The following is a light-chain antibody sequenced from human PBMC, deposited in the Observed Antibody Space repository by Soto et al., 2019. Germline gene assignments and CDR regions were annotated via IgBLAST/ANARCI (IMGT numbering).Light chain of an antibody. CDR3: KKYDGIRQWT. CDR2: GAS. J-gene: IGKJ1*01. CDR1: QDISVS. V-gene: IGKV1-33*01. Sequence: DIQMTHSPSSLSASIGDRVTITCQASQDISVSLNWYQQIPGRAPKLLIYGASNLEIGVPSRFRGSGSGTHFPFTISRLQPADIATYYCKKYDGIRQWTFGQWSKVEIX.